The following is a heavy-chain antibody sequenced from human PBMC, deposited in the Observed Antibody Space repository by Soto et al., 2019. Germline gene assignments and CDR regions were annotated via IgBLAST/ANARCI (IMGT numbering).Heavy chain of an antibody. CDR2: ISYDGSNK. V-gene: IGHV3-30-3*01. CDR1: GFTFSSYA. Sequence: QVQLVESGGGVVQPGRSLRLSCAASGFTFSSYAMHWVRQAPGKGLERVAVISYDGSNKYYADSVKGRFTISRDNSKNTLYLQMNSLRAEDTAVYYCARDPGIAAAGTSWFDPWGQGTLVTVSS. CDR3: ARDPGIAAAGTSWFDP. J-gene: IGHJ5*02. D-gene: IGHD6-13*01.